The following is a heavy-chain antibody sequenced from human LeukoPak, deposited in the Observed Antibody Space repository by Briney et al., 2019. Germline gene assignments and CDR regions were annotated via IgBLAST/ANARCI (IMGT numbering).Heavy chain of an antibody. D-gene: IGHD5-18*01. Sequence: GGSLRLSCAASGFTLSSYWMSWVRQAPGKGLEWVANIKEDGSEKYYVDSVKGRFTISRDNAKNSLYLQMNRLRAEDTAVYSCPRVDVDTAIVAYMDVWGKGTTVTVSS. V-gene: IGHV3-7*04. CDR1: GFTLSSYW. CDR3: PRVDVDTAIVAYMDV. J-gene: IGHJ6*03. CDR2: IKEDGSEK.